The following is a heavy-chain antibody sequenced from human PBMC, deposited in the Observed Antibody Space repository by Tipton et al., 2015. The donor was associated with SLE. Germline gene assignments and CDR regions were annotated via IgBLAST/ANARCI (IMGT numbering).Heavy chain of an antibody. J-gene: IGHJ3*02. CDR2: VYHSGST. CDR3: ARRNYDVLTGYYDAFDI. V-gene: IGHV4-34*01. CDR1: GGSLSNYY. D-gene: IGHD3-9*01. Sequence: GLVKPSETLSLTCGVYGGSLSNYYWNWIRQPPGKGLEWIGEVYHSGSTNYNPSLKSRVTISVDKSKNHFSMHLTSVTATDTAVYYCARRNYDVLTGYYDAFDIWGQGTRVTVSS.